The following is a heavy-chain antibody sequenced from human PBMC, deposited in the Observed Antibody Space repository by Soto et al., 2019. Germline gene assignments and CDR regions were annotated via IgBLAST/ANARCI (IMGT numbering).Heavy chain of an antibody. CDR3: ARSPHYYDTSGYLDY. D-gene: IGHD3-22*01. Sequence: ESSVKVSCKAFRGTFSSYASSWVRQAPGQGLEWMGGIIPIFGTANYAQKFQGRVTITADAATSTVYMELSSLRSEDTAVYYCARSPHYYDTSGYLDYWGQGTLVTVSS. J-gene: IGHJ4*02. V-gene: IGHV1-69*13. CDR2: IIPIFGTA. CDR1: RGTFSSYA.